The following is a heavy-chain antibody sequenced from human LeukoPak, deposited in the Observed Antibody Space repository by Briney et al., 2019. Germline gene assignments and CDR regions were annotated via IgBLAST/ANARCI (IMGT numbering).Heavy chain of an antibody. D-gene: IGHD3-3*01. Sequence: PGGSLRLSCAASGFTFSSYAMHWVRQAPGKGLEWVAVISYDGSNKYYADSVKGRFTISRDNSKNTLYLQMNSLRAEDTAVYYCARAYYDFWSGYYDDYYYGMDVWGQGTTVTVSS. J-gene: IGHJ6*02. CDR3: ARAYYDFWSGYYDDYYYGMDV. CDR1: GFTFSSYA. CDR2: ISYDGSNK. V-gene: IGHV3-30-3*01.